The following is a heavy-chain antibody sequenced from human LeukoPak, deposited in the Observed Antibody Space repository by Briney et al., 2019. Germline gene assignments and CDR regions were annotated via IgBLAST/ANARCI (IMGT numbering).Heavy chain of an antibody. V-gene: IGHV3-48*03. CDR2: ISSSGSTI. J-gene: IGHJ4*02. CDR1: GFTFSSYE. Sequence: GGSLRLSCAASGFTFSSYEMNWVRQAPGKGLEWVSYISSSGSTIYYADSVKGRFTISRDNAKNSLYLQMNSLRAEDTAVYYCAREHPDHGLPYYFDYWGQGTLVTVSS. D-gene: IGHD1-14*01. CDR3: AREHPDHGLPYYFDY.